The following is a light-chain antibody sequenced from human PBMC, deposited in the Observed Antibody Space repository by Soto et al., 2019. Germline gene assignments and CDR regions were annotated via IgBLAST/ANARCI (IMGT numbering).Light chain of an antibody. V-gene: IGLV2-14*01. CDR1: SSDVGGYNY. CDR2: EVS. Sequence: QSALTQPASVTGSPGQSITISCTGTSSDVGGYNYVSWYQQHPGKASKLIIYEVSNRPSGVSNRFSGSKSGNTASLTISGLQAEDEAEYYCSSYTSSSTLYVFGIGTKVTVL. J-gene: IGLJ1*01. CDR3: SSYTSSSTLYV.